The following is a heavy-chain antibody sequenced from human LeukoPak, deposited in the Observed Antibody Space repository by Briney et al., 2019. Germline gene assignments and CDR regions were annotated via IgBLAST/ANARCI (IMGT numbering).Heavy chain of an antibody. J-gene: IGHJ4*02. CDR3: ARVIWGAAAENDY. V-gene: IGHV4-30-4*01. Sequence: SQTLSLTCTVSGGSISSGDYYWSWIRQPPGKGLEWIGYIYYSGSTYYHPSLKSRVTISVDTSKSQFSLKLSSVTAADTAVYYCARVIWGAAAENDYWGQGTLVTVSS. CDR2: IYYSGST. D-gene: IGHD6-13*01. CDR1: GGSISSGDYY.